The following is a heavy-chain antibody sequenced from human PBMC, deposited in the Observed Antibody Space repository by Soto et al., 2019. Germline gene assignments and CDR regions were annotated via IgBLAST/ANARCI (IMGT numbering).Heavy chain of an antibody. CDR2: ISAYNGNT. D-gene: IGHD3-3*01. V-gene: IGHV1-18*01. Sequence: ASVKVSCKASGGTFTSYGISWVRQAPGQGLEWMGWISAYNGNTNYAQKLQGRVTMTTDTSTSTAYMELRSLRSDDTAVYYCARETYYDFWSGYYRGNSDAFDIWGQGTMVTVPS. J-gene: IGHJ3*02. CDR3: ARETYYDFWSGYYRGNSDAFDI. CDR1: GGTFTSYG.